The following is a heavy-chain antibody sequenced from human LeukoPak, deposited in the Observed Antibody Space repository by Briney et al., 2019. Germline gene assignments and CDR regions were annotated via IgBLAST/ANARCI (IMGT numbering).Heavy chain of an antibody. CDR1: GYTFTSYG. CDR2: ISAYNANT. D-gene: IGHD3-3*01. Sequence: GASVKVSCKASGYTFTSYGISWVRQAPGQGLEWMGWISAYNANTNYAQKLQGRVTMTTDTSTSTAYMELRSLRSDDTAVYYCARGKWLLSKNWFDPWGQGTLVTVSS. CDR3: ARGKWLLSKNWFDP. V-gene: IGHV1-18*01. J-gene: IGHJ5*02.